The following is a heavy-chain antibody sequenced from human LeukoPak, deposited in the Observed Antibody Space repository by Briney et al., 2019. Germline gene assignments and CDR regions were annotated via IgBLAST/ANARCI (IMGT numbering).Heavy chain of an antibody. CDR3: ASIYSYGYYYFDY. CDR1: GYSVTSYW. V-gene: IGHV5-51*01. Sequence: GESLKISCKGSGYSVTSYWIGWVRQMPGKGLEWMGIIYPGDSDTRYSPSFQGQVTISADKSISTAYLQWSSLKASDTAMYYCASIYSYGYYYFDYWGQGTLVTVSS. D-gene: IGHD5-18*01. J-gene: IGHJ4*02. CDR2: IYPGDSDT.